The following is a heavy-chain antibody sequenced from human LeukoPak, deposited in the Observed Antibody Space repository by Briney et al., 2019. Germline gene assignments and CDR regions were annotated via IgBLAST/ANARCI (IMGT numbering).Heavy chain of an antibody. J-gene: IGHJ4*02. CDR2: INHGGTT. CDR3: ARGNHMSGRYHD. Sequence: WETLSLTCTVYGGSVSGGSCSDPYYWTWIRQQQRKGLEWIGEINHGGTTNYSPSLKSRVSISLDTSKTQFSLRLSSVTAAVTAVYYCARGNHMSGRYHDWGQGTLVTVS. D-gene: IGHD3-10*01. CDR1: GGSVSGGSCSDPYY. V-gene: IGHV4-34*01.